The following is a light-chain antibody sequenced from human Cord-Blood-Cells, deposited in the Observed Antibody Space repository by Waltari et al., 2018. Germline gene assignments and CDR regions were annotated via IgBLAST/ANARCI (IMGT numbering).Light chain of an antibody. CDR3: MQALQTPT. Sequence: DIVMTQSPLSLPVPPGELASISCRSSQSLLHSNGYNYLDWYLQKPGQSPQLLIYLGSNRASGVPDRFSGSGSGTDFTLKISRVEAEDVGVYYCMQALQTPTFGQGTRLEIK. CDR2: LGS. J-gene: IGKJ5*01. V-gene: IGKV2-28*01. CDR1: QSLLHSNGYNY.